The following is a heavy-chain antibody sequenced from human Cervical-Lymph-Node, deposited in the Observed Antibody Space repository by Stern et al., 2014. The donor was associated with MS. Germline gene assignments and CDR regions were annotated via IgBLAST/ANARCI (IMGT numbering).Heavy chain of an antibody. CDR1: GFTVSNNY. CDR2: IYSGGNT. CDR3: ATRNIGTRGY. D-gene: IGHD6-6*01. J-gene: IGHJ4*02. V-gene: IGHV3-66*02. Sequence: EVKMVEYGGGLVQPGGSLRLSCAASGFTVSNNYMTWVRQGPGMGLEWVSLIYSGGNTYYADSVKGRFTISRDNSKNTLYLQMNSLRPEDTAVYYCATRNIGTRGYWGQGALVTVSS.